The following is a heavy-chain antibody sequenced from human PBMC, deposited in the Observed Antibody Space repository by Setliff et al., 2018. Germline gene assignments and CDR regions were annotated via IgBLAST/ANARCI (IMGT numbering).Heavy chain of an antibody. Sequence: ASVKVSCKASGYIFSSYGINWVRQAPGQGLEWMGWISAYARKFQVRDRVSVTRDTSMSTTYMELSGLRSDDTAVYYCVRQDILTGYYAFDYWGQGTLVTVSS. CDR1: GYIFSSYG. J-gene: IGHJ4*02. D-gene: IGHD3-9*01. CDR3: VRQDILTGYYAFDY. CDR2: ISAYAR. V-gene: IGHV1-18*01.